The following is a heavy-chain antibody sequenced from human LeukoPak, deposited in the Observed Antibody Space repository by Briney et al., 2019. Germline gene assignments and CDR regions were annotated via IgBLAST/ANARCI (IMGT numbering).Heavy chain of an antibody. CDR3: VRAPYYFNSSNWD. CDR2: IDPNSGNT. CDR1: GYTFTSYG. Sequence: ASVKVSCKASGYTFTSYGISWVRQAPGQGLEWMGWIDPNSGNTAYAQNFQGRVTMTRNTSISTAYMELRSLRSEDTAVYYCVRAPYYFNSSNWDWGQGTLVTVSS. V-gene: IGHV1-8*02. J-gene: IGHJ4*02. D-gene: IGHD3-22*01.